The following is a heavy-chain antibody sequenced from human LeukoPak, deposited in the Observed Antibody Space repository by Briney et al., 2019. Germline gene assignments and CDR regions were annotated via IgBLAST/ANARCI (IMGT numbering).Heavy chain of an antibody. CDR3: ARDRSGLLASNAYYYYYMDV. CDR2: IYSGGST. CDR1: GFTVSSNY. V-gene: IGHV3-53*01. D-gene: IGHD2/OR15-2a*01. Sequence: GGSLRLSCAASGFTVSSNYMRWVRQARGKGREGGSVIYSGGSTYYADSVEGRFTISRDNSKNTLYLQMNSLRAEDTAVYYCARDRSGLLASNAYYYYYMDVWGKGTTVTVSS. J-gene: IGHJ6*03.